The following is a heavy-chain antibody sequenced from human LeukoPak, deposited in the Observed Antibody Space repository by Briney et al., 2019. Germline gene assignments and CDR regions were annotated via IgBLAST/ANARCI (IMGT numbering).Heavy chain of an antibody. V-gene: IGHV3-30*07. Sequence: LSXXXXXFTFSSXXMHXXRQXPXXXXXXVAVISYDGSNKYYADSVKGRFTISRDNAKNSLYLQMNSLRAEDTAVYYCARDRPEQKVTTVYWGQGTLVTVSS. CDR2: ISYDGSNK. CDR3: ARDRPEQKVTTVY. J-gene: IGHJ4*02. D-gene: IGHD4-17*01. CDR1: XFTFSSXX.